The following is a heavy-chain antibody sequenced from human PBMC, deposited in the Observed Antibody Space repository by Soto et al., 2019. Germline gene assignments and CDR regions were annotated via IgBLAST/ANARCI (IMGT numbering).Heavy chain of an antibody. Sequence: PGESLKISCKGSGYSFTSYWIGWVRQMPGKGLEWMGIIYPGDSDTRYSPSFQGQVTISADKSISTAYLQWSSLKASDTAIYYCARLDDQYYYYYGMDVWGQGTTVTVSS. CDR1: GYSFTSYW. J-gene: IGHJ6*02. V-gene: IGHV5-51*01. CDR2: IYPGDSDT. CDR3: ARLDDQYYYYYGMDV. D-gene: IGHD3-3*01.